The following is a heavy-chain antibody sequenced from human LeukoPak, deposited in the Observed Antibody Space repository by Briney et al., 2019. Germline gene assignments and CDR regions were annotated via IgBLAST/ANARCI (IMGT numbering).Heavy chain of an antibody. CDR1: GASISSYV. Sequence: SETLSLTCAVSGASISSYVWTWIRQPPGRGLEWVGYITSSGSTKYNPSLKSRVTISVDRSKNQFSLKLSSVTAADTAIYYCARHVMVEARNYYFDYWGQGTLVTVS. J-gene: IGHJ4*02. V-gene: IGHV4-59*08. CDR3: ARHVMVEARNYYFDY. CDR2: ITSSGST. D-gene: IGHD2-15*01.